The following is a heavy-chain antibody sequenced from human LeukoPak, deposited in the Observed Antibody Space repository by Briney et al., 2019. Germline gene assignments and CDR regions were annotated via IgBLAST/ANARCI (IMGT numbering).Heavy chain of an antibody. CDR3: ASMYYCGSGSYYTGY. J-gene: IGHJ4*02. CDR2: ISSSSSYI. V-gene: IGHV3-21*01. D-gene: IGHD3-10*01. CDR1: GFTFSNYA. Sequence: PGGSLRLSCAASGFTFSNYAMTWVRQAPGKGLEWVSSISSSSSYIYYADSVKGRFTISRDNAKNSLYLQMNSLRAEDTAVYYCASMYYCGSGSYYTGYWGQGTLVTVSS.